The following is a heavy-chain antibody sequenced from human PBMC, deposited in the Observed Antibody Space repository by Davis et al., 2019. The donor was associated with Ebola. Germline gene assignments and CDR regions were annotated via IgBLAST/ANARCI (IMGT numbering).Heavy chain of an antibody. V-gene: IGHV5-51*01. CDR3: ARGGTFDY. Sequence: GESPKLPRKGPGYSFPSYWIGWVRQMPGKGLAWLGIIYPGDSDTRYSPSFQGQVTISAYKSISTAYLQWSSLKASDTAMYYCARGGTFDYWGQGTLVTVSS. J-gene: IGHJ4*02. CDR1: GYSFPSYW. CDR2: IYPGDSDT.